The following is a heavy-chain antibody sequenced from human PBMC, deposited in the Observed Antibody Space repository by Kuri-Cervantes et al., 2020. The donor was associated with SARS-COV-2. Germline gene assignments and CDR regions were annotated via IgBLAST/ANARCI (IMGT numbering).Heavy chain of an antibody. J-gene: IGHJ5*01. CDR1: GYSFSSYW. V-gene: IGHV5-51*01. D-gene: IGHD3-3*01. CDR3: ARHSITVFGALTAPFDS. CDR2: IYPGDSDT. Sequence: KVSCKASGYSFSSYWIAWVRQVPGKGLECMGVIYPGDSDTTYSPSFQGQVTISVDKSISTAYLQWSSLKASDTAIYYCARHSITVFGALTAPFDSWGQGTLVTVSS.